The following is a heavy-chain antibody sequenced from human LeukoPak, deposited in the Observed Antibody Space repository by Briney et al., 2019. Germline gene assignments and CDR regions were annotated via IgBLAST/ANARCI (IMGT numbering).Heavy chain of an antibody. CDR2: ISAYNGNT. V-gene: IGHV1-18*01. J-gene: IGHJ6*02. CDR3: ARVPGVEWELRSYYYGMDV. D-gene: IGHD1-26*01. CDR1: GYTFTSYG. Sequence: ASVKVSCKASGYTFTSYGISWVRQAPGQGLEWMGWISAYNGNTNYAQKLQGRVTMTTDTSTSTAYMELRSLRSDDTAVYYCARVPGVEWELRSYYYGMDVWGQGTTVTVSS.